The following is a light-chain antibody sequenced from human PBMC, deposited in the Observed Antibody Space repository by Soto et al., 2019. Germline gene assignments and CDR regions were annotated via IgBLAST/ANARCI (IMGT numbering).Light chain of an antibody. Sequence: EIGMSQSPATLSVSTGETTRLSCRASQSINSDVAWYQQKPGQAPRLLIYGASSRATGIPDRFSGSGSGTDFTLTISRLEPEDFAVYYCHQYDSWTFGQGTKVDI. V-gene: IGKV3D-15*01. J-gene: IGKJ1*01. CDR3: HQYDSWT. CDR2: GAS. CDR1: QSINSD.